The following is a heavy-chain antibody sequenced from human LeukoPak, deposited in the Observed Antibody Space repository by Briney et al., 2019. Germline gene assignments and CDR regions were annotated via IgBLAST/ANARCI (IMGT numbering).Heavy chain of an antibody. CDR1: GASFSGYY. CDR2: INHSGGT. V-gene: IGHV4-34*01. D-gene: IGHD3-10*01. CDR3: ATDRYYGSGSYYKFDH. Sequence: SATLSLTCGVSGASFSGYYWSWIRQPPGKGLEWIGEINHSGGTNYNPSLKSRVTISVDTSKKQFSLKLRSVTAEDTAVYYCATDRYYGSGSYYKFDHWGQGTLVTVSS. J-gene: IGHJ4*02.